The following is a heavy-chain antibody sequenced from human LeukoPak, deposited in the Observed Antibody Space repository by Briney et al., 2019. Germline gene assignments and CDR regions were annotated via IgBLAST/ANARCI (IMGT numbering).Heavy chain of an antibody. CDR3: AKDRHWLAFDD. CDR1: GFSFSDYG. Sequence: GRSLRLSCTASGFSFSDYGMHWVRQAPGKGLEWVSGISASGDSTYYADSVKGRFTISRDNAKNSLYLQMNSLRAEDTAVYYCAKDRHWLAFDDWGQGTLVTVSS. D-gene: IGHD6-19*01. J-gene: IGHJ4*02. CDR2: ISASGDST. V-gene: IGHV3-23*01.